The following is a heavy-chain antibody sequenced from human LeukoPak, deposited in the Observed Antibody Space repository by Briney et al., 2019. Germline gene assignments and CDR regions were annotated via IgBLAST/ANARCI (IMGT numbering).Heavy chain of an antibody. J-gene: IGHJ4*02. CDR3: AKGPPNNSQGYLDY. V-gene: IGHV4-59*01. CDR2: IYYSGST. D-gene: IGHD1-14*01. CDR1: GGSISSYY. Sequence: SETLSLTCTVSGGSISSYYWSWIRQPPGKGLEWIGYIYYSGSTNYNPSLKSRVTISVDTSKNQFSLKLSSVTAADTAVYYCAKGPPNNSQGYLDYWGQGTLVTVSS.